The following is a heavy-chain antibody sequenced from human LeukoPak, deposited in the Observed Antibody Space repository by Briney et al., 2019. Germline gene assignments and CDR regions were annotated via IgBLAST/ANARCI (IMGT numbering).Heavy chain of an antibody. CDR2: IYYSGST. CDR1: GGSISSGDYY. V-gene: IGHV4-30-4*01. J-gene: IGHJ4*02. D-gene: IGHD1-26*01. Sequence: SETLSLTCTVSGGSISSGDYYWSWIRQPPGKGLEWIGYIYYSGSTYYNPSLKSRVTISADTSKNQFSLKLSSVTAADTAVYYCARSGSYLGYYFDYWGQGTLVTVSS. CDR3: ARSGSYLGYYFDY.